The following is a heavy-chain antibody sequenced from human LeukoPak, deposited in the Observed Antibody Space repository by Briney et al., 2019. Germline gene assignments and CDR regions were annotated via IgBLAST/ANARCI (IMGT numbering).Heavy chain of an antibody. CDR1: GGTFSSYA. CDR2: IIPIFGTA. J-gene: IGHJ6*02. CDR3: ARWYCGGDCYGYYYYYGMDV. V-gene: IGHV1-69*13. Sequence: ASVKVSCKASGGTFSSYAISWVRQAPGQGLEWMGGIIPIFGTANYAQKFQGRVTITADESTSTAYMELSSLGSEDTAVYYCARWYCGGDCYGYYYYYGMDVWGQGTTVTVPS. D-gene: IGHD2-21*02.